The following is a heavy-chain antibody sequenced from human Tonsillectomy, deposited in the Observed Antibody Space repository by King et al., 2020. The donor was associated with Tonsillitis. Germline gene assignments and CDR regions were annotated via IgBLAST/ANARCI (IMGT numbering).Heavy chain of an antibody. J-gene: IGHJ4*02. CDR1: GFTFDDFA. V-gene: IGHV3-9*01. CDR2: ISWNSTSI. CDR3: AKAWYNSGWCVGFDF. D-gene: IGHD6-19*01. Sequence: VQLVESGGGLVQPGRSLRLSCEASGFTFDDFAMHWVRQGPGKGLEWVAGISWNSTSINYGDSVKGRFTISRDNARNSLYLQMNSLRPEDTAFYYCAKAWYNSGWCVGFDFWGPGNLVSVSS.